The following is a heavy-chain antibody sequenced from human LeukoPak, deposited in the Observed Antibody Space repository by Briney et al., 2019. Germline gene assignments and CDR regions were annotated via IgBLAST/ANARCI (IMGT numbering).Heavy chain of an antibody. J-gene: IGHJ3*02. CDR1: GFTFSSYS. Sequence: GGSLILSCAASGFTFSSYSMNWVRQAPGKGLEWVSSISGSSSYIYYADSVKGRFTISRDNAKNSLYLQMNSLRAEDTAVYYCARSMRVFVASFDAFDIWGQGTMVTVSS. D-gene: IGHD5-12*01. CDR2: ISGSSSYI. V-gene: IGHV3-21*01. CDR3: ARSMRVFVASFDAFDI.